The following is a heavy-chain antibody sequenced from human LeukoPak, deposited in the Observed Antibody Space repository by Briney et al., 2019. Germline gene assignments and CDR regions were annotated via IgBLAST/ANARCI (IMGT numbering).Heavy chain of an antibody. V-gene: IGHV3-30*02. D-gene: IGHD5-12*01. Sequence: GGSLRLSCAASGFTFSTYGMHWVRQAPGKGLEWVTYIRNDGGDTFDADSVKGRFTISRGNSKNTLYLQMNSLSAEDTALYYCAKDLDGHGAYEYWGQGTLVTVSS. J-gene: IGHJ4*02. CDR1: GFTFSTYG. CDR2: IRNDGGDT. CDR3: AKDLDGHGAYEY.